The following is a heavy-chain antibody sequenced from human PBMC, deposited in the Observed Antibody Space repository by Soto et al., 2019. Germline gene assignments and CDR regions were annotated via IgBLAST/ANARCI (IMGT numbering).Heavy chain of an antibody. Sequence: QVQLVQSGAEVKKPGSSVKVSCKASGGTFSSYTISWVRQAPGQGLEWMGRNIPILGIPNYAQKFQGRVTTTAEKSTSTAYMELSSLRSEDTAVYYCARFFGSYGMDVWGQGTTVTVSS. V-gene: IGHV1-69*02. CDR3: ARFFGSYGMDV. CDR1: GGTFSSYT. CDR2: NIPILGIP. D-gene: IGHD3-10*01. J-gene: IGHJ6*02.